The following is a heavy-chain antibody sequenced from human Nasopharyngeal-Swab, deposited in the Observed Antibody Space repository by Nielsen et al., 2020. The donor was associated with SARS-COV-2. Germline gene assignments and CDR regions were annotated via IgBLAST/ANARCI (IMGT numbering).Heavy chain of an antibody. CDR1: GFTFSSYG. J-gene: IGHJ4*02. V-gene: IGHV3-23*01. Sequence: GESLKISCAASGFTFSSYGMSWVRQAPGKGLEWVSGIGDSGGKTYYADSVKGRFTISRDNSKNTLNLQMNGLRVEDTAIYYCAKDRQQLANFDYWGQGTLVTVSS. D-gene: IGHD6-13*01. CDR2: IGDSGGKT. CDR3: AKDRQQLANFDY.